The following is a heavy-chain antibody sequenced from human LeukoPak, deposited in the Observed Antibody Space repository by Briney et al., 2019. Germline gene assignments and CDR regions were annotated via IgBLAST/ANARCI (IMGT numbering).Heavy chain of an antibody. CDR2: SYYSGRT. Sequence: SETLSLTCSVSGDSMNSHYWTWMRQPPGKGLEWIGCSYYSGRTNYNPSLKSRVTISIDTSTNQFSLRLSSVTAADTAVYFCARGRDRGNSSNTDSYYYYMDVWGKGTTVTVSS. V-gene: IGHV4-59*11. CDR1: GDSMNSHY. J-gene: IGHJ6*03. D-gene: IGHD1-26*01. CDR3: ARGRDRGNSSNTDSYYYYMDV.